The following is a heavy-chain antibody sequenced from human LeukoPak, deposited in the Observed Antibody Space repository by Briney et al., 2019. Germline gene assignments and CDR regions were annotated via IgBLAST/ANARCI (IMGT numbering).Heavy chain of an antibody. CDR1: GFTFSSYA. Sequence: PGGSLRLSCAASGFTFSSYAMSWVRQAPGKGLEWVSAISGSGGSTYYADSVKGRFTISRDNSKNTLYLQMNSLRAEDTAVYYCAKAKFPIVVVVAVVDYWGQGTLVTVSS. V-gene: IGHV3-23*01. D-gene: IGHD2-15*01. CDR3: AKAKFPIVVVVAVVDY. CDR2: ISGSGGST. J-gene: IGHJ4*02.